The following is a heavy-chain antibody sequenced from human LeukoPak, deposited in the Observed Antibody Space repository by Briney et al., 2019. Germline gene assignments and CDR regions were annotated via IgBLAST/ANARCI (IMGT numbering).Heavy chain of an antibody. Sequence: GGSLRLSCAASGFTFNTYGMHWVRQAPGKGLEWVAVVWYDGSKTYYADPVKGRFTISRDNTKNSLYLQMDSLRAEDTAVYFCARSFATYFYDSWGQGTLVTVSS. D-gene: IGHD3-22*01. CDR1: GFTFNTYG. J-gene: IGHJ5*02. V-gene: IGHV3-33*01. CDR3: ARSFATYFYDS. CDR2: VWYDGSKT.